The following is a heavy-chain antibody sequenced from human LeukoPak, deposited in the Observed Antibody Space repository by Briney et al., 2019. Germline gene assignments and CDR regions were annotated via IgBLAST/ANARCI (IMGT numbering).Heavy chain of an antibody. CDR3: AKTFIAVANPIDY. V-gene: IGHV3-23*01. CDR2: ISGGRTST. J-gene: IGHJ4*02. Sequence: PGGSLRLSCAASGFTFSSYAMSWVRQAPGKGLEWVSVISGGRTSTYYADSVKGRFTISKDNSRNTLYLQMNSLRAEDTAVYYCAKTFIAVANPIDYWGQGTLVTVSS. D-gene: IGHD6-19*01. CDR1: GFTFSSYA.